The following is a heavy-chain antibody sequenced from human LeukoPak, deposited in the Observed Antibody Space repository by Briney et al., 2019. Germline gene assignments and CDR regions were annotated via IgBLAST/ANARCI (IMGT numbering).Heavy chain of an antibody. CDR1: GDSISNYY. CDR2: IYYSGST. J-gene: IGHJ3*02. CDR3: ARDLFRYDYVWGNDAFDI. Sequence: PSETLSLTCTVSGDSISNYYWSWIRQPPGKGLEWIGYIYYSGSTNYSPSLKSRVTISVDTSKNQFSLKLSSVTAADTAVYYCARDLFRYDYVWGNDAFDIWGQGTMVTVSS. D-gene: IGHD3-16*01. V-gene: IGHV4-59*01.